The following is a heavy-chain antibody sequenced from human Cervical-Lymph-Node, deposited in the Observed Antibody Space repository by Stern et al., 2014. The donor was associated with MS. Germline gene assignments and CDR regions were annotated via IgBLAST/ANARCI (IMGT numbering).Heavy chain of an antibody. V-gene: IGHV1-46*01. J-gene: IGHJ4*02. CDR1: GYSFTSHY. CDR3: ASGTGSKRPTGNY. D-gene: IGHD3/OR15-3a*01. CDR2: INPSGDSA. Sequence: QVQLVESGAEVKKPGASVKVSCKASGYSFTSHYMHWVRQAPGQGLEWVGIINPSGDSASHAQKLQGRVTMTRDTSTSTVYMELSSLRSEDTAVYYCASGTGSKRPTGNYWGQGTLVTVSS.